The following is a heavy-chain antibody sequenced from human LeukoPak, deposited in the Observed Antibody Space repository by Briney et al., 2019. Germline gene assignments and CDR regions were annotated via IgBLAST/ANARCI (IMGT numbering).Heavy chain of an antibody. J-gene: IGHJ4*02. D-gene: IGHD4-11*01. CDR1: GFTFTMFS. CDR3: AREPPTNRDSSNYGN. CDR2: IRGRSDTT. Sequence: GGSLRLSCASSGFTFTMFSMNWPRQAPGKGLEWIAFIRGRSDTTYYADSVQGRFTISRDNAEDSVYLQMDSLRAEDTAVYNCAREPPTNRDSSNYGNWGQGTLVTVSS. V-gene: IGHV3-48*01.